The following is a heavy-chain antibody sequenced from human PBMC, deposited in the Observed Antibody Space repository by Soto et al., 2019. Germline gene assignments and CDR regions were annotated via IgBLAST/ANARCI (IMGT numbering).Heavy chain of an antibody. CDR3: ARARGYDFWSGYYRSVGQYGMDV. Sequence: PSETLSLTCAVPGGSISSSNWWSWVRQPRGKGREWIGEIYHSGSTNYNPSLKSRVTISVDKSKNQFSLKLSSVTAADTAVYYRARARGYDFWSGYYRSVGQYGMDVWGQGTTVTVSS. CDR2: IYHSGST. V-gene: IGHV4-4*02. D-gene: IGHD3-3*01. J-gene: IGHJ6*02. CDR1: GGSISSSNW.